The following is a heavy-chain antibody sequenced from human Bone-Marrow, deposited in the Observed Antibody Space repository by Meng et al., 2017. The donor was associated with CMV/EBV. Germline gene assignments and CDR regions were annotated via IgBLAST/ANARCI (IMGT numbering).Heavy chain of an antibody. J-gene: IGHJ5*02. CDR3: ARAIPYCTSNSCHKRWFDP. CDR2: IYYSGST. CDR1: GGSISSYF. V-gene: IGHV4-59*12. Sequence: SETLSLTCNVSGGSISSYFWTWIRQPPGKGLEWIGDIYYSGSTNYNPSLKSRLTISVDTSKNDFSLKLSSMTAAETAVYYCARAIPYCTSNSCHKRWFDPWGQGALVTVSS. D-gene: IGHD2-2*02.